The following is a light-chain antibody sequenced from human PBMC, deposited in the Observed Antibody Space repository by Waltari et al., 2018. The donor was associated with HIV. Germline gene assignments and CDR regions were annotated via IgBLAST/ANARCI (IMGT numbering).Light chain of an antibody. Sequence: QSVLTQPPSVSGAPGQRVTISCTGNTSNIGAGYDVPWYQQLPGTAPKLLIYGNTHRPSGVPDRFSGSTSGTSASLAITGLQADDEADFYCQSYDSSLSGVIFGGGTKLTVL. V-gene: IGLV1-40*01. CDR1: TSNIGAGYD. CDR2: GNT. J-gene: IGLJ2*01. CDR3: QSYDSSLSGVI.